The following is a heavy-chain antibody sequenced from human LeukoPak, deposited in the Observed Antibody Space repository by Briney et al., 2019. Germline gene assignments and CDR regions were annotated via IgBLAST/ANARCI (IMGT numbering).Heavy chain of an antibody. J-gene: IGHJ3*02. Sequence: SETLSLTCTVSGGSISSYYWSWIRQPPGKGLEWIGYIYYSGSTNYNPSLKSRVTISVDTSKNQFPLKLSSVTAADTAVYYCARTAKAVANAFDIWGQGTMVTVSS. CDR2: IYYSGST. CDR1: GGSISSYY. D-gene: IGHD6-19*01. V-gene: IGHV4-59*08. CDR3: ARTAKAVANAFDI.